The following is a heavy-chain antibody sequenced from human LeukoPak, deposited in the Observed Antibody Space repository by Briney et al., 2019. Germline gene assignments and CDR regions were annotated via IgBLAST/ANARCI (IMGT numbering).Heavy chain of an antibody. CDR1: GHTFTGYY. D-gene: IGHD3-10*01. CDR2: INPNSGGT. J-gene: IGHJ5*02. V-gene: IGHV1-2*02. CDR3: ARDISSRITMVRGVITTEGWFDP. Sequence: ASVKVSCKASGHTFTGYYMHWVRQAPGQGLEWMGWINPNSGGTDYAQKFQGRVTMTRDTSISTAYMELSRLRSDDTAVYYCARDISSRITMVRGVITTEGWFDPWGQGTLVTVSS.